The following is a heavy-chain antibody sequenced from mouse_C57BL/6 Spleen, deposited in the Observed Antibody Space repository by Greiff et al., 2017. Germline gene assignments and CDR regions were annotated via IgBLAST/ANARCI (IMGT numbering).Heavy chain of an antibody. CDR2: IYPRDGST. D-gene: IGHD1-1*01. Sequence: QVQLQQPGAELVKPGASVKISCKVSGYTFTDHTIHWMKQRPDQGLEWIGYIYPRDGSTKYNEKFKGKDKLTADESSSTAYMQLNSLTSEDSAVYCCARLFIRYFDVWGTGTTVTVSS. CDR1: GYTFTDHT. CDR3: ARLFIRYFDV. V-gene: IGHV1-78*01. J-gene: IGHJ1*03.